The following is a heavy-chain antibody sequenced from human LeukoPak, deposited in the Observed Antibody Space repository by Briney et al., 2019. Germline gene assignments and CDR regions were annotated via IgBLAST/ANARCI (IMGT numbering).Heavy chain of an antibody. CDR2: ISSSGSTI. CDR1: GFTFSDYY. V-gene: IGHV3-11*01. J-gene: IGHJ6*03. D-gene: IGHD6-13*01. Sequence: GGSLRLSCAASGFTFSDYYMSWIRQAPGKGLEWVSYISSSGSTIYYADSVKGRFTISRDNAKNLLYLQMNSLRAEDTAVYYCARDLGSSSWYTSYYYYYYMDVWGKGTTVTVSS. CDR3: ARDLGSSSWYTSYYYYYYMDV.